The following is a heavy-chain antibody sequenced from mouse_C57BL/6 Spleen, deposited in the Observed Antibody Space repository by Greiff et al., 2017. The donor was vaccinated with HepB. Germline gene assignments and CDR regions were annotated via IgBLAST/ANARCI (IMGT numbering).Heavy chain of an antibody. Sequence: QVQLQQSGAELARPGASVKLSCKASGYTFTSYGISWVKQRTGQGLEWIGEIYPRSGNTYYNEKFKGKATLTADKSSSTAYMELRSLTSEDSAVYFCARKGSTMVTRGCYFDYWGQGTTLTVSS. CDR2: IYPRSGNT. CDR3: ARKGSTMVTRGCYFDY. J-gene: IGHJ2*01. V-gene: IGHV1-81*01. D-gene: IGHD2-2*01. CDR1: GYTFTSYG.